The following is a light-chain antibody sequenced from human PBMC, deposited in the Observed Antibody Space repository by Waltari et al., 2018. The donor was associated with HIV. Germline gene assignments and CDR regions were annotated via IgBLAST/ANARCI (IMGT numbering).Light chain of an antibody. J-gene: IGKJ3*01. V-gene: IGKV3-11*01. CDR2: DAS. CDR1: QSVDNS. Sequence: EIVLTQSPATLSLSPGERATLSCRASQSVDNSLAWYQQKPGQAPRLLLYDASNRAIGIPARFSGSGSGTDFTLTISSLEPEDFALYYCQQRNKWPSTFGPGTKVDIK. CDR3: QQRNKWPST.